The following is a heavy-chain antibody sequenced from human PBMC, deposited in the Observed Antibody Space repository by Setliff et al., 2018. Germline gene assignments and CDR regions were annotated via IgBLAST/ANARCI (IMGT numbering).Heavy chain of an antibody. D-gene: IGHD3-3*01. J-gene: IGHJ4*02. CDR2: ISAYTGKT. Sequence: ASVKVSCKAADYTFLSYGLSWVRQAPGQGLEWMGWISAYTGKTDYAQNFQGRVTMTTDTSTSTGYMELRSLRYDDTAVYYCARAPRLEWILPTFDSWGQGTLVTVSS. CDR3: ARAPRLEWILPTFDS. CDR1: DYTFLSYG. V-gene: IGHV1-18*01.